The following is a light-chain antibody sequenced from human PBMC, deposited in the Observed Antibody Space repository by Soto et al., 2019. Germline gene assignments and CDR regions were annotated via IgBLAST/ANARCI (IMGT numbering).Light chain of an antibody. CDR3: HQYATWT. J-gene: IGKJ1*01. CDR1: QNVDSVY. CDR2: GAT. Sequence: EIVLTQSPGPLSSSPGERVTLSCRASQNVDSVYLTWYQQKVGQAPRLLIYGATNRATGVPDRFSGSGSGTDFSLTITRLEPEDFAVYHCHQYATWTFGQGTKVDIK. V-gene: IGKV3-20*01.